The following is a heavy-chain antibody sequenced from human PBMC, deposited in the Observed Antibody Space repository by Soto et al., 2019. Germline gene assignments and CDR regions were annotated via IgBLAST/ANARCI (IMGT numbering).Heavy chain of an antibody. V-gene: IGHV4-39*07. Sequence: SETLSLTCTVSGGSISSSGYYWGWIRQPPGKGLEWIGTIYYSGSTYYNPSLKSRVTISVDTSKNQFSLKLSSVTAADTAVYYCARGPPLGYWGQGTLVTVSS. J-gene: IGHJ4*02. CDR2: IYYSGST. CDR1: GGSISSSGYY. CDR3: ARGPPLGY.